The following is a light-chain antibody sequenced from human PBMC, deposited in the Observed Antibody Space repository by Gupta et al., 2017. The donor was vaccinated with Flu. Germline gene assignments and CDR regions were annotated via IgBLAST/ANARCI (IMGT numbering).Light chain of an antibody. CDR1: SRDICGYNY. CDR3: SSYTSTSMI. CDR2: EVS. V-gene: IGLV2-14*01. J-gene: IGLJ2*01. Sequence: QSALTQPASVSGSPGQSITISCTGTSRDICGYNYVSWYQQHPGKAPKLMIYEVSNRPSGVSNRFSASKSGNTASLTISGLQAEDEADYYCSSYTSTSMIFGGGTTLTVL.